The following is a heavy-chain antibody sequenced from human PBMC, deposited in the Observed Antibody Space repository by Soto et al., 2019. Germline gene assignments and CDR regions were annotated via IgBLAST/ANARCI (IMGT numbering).Heavy chain of an antibody. CDR2: ISGSGGRT. CDR3: AKGGYYSLFDI. J-gene: IGHJ3*02. CDR1: GFPFSSYA. Sequence: GGSLRPSCVASGFPFSSYAMTWVRQTPGKGLEWVSGISGSGGRTYYADSVKGRFTISRDNSNNTLSLQMHILRVEDTAVYFCAKGGYYSLFDIWGQGTMVTVSS. D-gene: IGHD3-16*01. V-gene: IGHV3-23*01.